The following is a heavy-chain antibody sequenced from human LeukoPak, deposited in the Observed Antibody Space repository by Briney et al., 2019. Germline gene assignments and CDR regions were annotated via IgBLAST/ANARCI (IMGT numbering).Heavy chain of an antibody. J-gene: IGHJ2*01. Sequence: GGSLRLSCAAPGFTFSSYGMHWVRQAPGKGLEWVAVISFDGSNKYYADSVKGRFTISRDTSKNTLYLQMNSLRAEDTAVYYCAKDQGAPTDWYFDLWGRGTLVTVSS. D-gene: IGHD4-17*01. CDR1: GFTFSSYG. CDR2: ISFDGSNK. V-gene: IGHV3-30*18. CDR3: AKDQGAPTDWYFDL.